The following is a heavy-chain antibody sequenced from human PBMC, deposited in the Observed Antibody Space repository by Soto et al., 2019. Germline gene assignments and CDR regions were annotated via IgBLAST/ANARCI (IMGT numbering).Heavy chain of an antibody. Sequence: GGSLRLSCAASGFTFSSYAMHWVRQAPGKGLEWVAVISYDGSNKYYADSVKGRFTISRDNSKNTLYLQMNSLRAEDTAVYYCATNAEYYDILTGYFDCWGQGTLVTVSS. J-gene: IGHJ4*02. D-gene: IGHD3-9*01. CDR2: ISYDGSNK. V-gene: IGHV3-30-3*01. CDR3: ATNAEYYDILTGYFDC. CDR1: GFTFSSYA.